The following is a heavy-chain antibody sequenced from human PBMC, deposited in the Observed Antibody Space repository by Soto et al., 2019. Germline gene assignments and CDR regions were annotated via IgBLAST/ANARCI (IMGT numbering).Heavy chain of an antibody. D-gene: IGHD3-3*01. Sequence: SQTLSLTCAISGDSVSSYSAAWNWIRQSPSGGLEWLGRTYYRSRFFSDYAESVKSRIIINPDTSKNQFSLQLKSVTPADTAVYYCARIKYYDFWSGYQDAFDIWGQGTMVTVSS. CDR3: ARIKYYDFWSGYQDAFDI. CDR1: GDSVSSYSAA. CDR2: TYYRSRFFS. V-gene: IGHV6-1*01. J-gene: IGHJ3*02.